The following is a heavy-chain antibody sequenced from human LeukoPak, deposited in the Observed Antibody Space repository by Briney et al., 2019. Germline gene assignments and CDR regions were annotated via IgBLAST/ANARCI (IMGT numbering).Heavy chain of an antibody. CDR1: GFTFSSYS. CDR2: ISSSSSTI. V-gene: IGHV3-48*01. J-gene: IGHJ6*03. Sequence: PGGSLRLSCAASGFTFSSYSMNWVRQAPGKGLEWVSYISSSSSTIYYADSVKGRFTISRDNAKNSLYLQMSSLRAEDTALYYCARVYEYSSPLSGYYYYYYMDVWGKGTTVTVSS. D-gene: IGHD6-6*01. CDR3: ARVYEYSSPLSGYYYYYYMDV.